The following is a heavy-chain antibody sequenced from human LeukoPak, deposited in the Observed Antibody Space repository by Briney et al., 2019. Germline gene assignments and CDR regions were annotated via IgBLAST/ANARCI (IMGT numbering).Heavy chain of an antibody. CDR2: ISGTSTYI. CDR1: GFTFSSYG. V-gene: IGHV3-21*01. CDR3: ARVPGDV. J-gene: IGHJ6*04. Sequence: GGSLRLSCAASGFTFSSYGMHWVRQAPGKGLEWVSSISGTSTYIYYGDSVKGRFTISRDNAKNSLYLQMNSLRAEDTGVYYCARVPGDVWGKGTTVTVSS.